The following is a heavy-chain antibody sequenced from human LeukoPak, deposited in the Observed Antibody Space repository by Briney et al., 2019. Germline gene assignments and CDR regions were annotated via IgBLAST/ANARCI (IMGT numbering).Heavy chain of an antibody. CDR3: ARDMLAVPSNWFDP. CDR1: GYTFTSYY. J-gene: IGHJ5*02. Sequence: ASVKVSCKASGYTFTSYYIHWVRQTPGQGLEWMGVINPSGGGTSYAQKFQGRVTMTRDTSTSTVYMDLRSLRSEDTAVYFCARDMLAVPSNWFDPWGQGTLVTVSS. V-gene: IGHV1-46*01. CDR2: INPSGGGT. D-gene: IGHD2-8*01.